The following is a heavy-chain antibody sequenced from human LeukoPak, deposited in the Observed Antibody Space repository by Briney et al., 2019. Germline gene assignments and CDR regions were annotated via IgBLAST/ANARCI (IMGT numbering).Heavy chain of an antibody. V-gene: IGHV1-18*01. Sequence: ASVKVSCKASGYTFTSYGISWVRQAPGQGLEWMGLISAYNGNTNYAQKLQGRVTMTTDTSTSTAYMELRSLRSDDTAVYYCARALYCSSTSCYLFGNWFDPWGQGTLVTVSS. CDR1: GYTFTSYG. CDR2: ISAYNGNT. J-gene: IGHJ5*02. D-gene: IGHD2-2*01. CDR3: ARALYCSSTSCYLFGNWFDP.